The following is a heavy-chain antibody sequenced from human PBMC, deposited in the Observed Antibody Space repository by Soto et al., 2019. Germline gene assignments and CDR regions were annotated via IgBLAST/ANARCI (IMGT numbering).Heavy chain of an antibody. J-gene: IGHJ2*01. CDR1: GFIFSSHN. CDR2: ITGSSSYI. CDR3: AKATWGYWYFDL. D-gene: IGHD7-27*01. V-gene: IGHV3-21*06. Sequence: DVQLVESGGGLVKPGGSLRLSCAASGFIFSSHNMNWVRQAPGKGLEWVSSITGSSSYIFYADSVKGRFTISRDNAKNTVYLQMNSLRAEDTGVYYCAKATWGYWYFDLWGRGTLVTVSS.